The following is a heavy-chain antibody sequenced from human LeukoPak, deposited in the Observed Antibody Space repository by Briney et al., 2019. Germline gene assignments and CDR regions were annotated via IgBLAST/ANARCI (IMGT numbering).Heavy chain of an antibody. J-gene: IGHJ4*02. CDR3: AKCYYDSSTSGTDW. D-gene: IGHD3-22*01. CDR2: ISGSGGST. V-gene: IGHV3-23*01. CDR1: GSTFSNYA. Sequence: GGSLRLSCAASGSTFSNYAMSWVRQAPGKGLEWASAISGSGGSTYYADSVVKGRFTISRDNSKNTLYLQMNSLRAEDTAVYYCAKCYYDSSTSGTDWWGQGTLVTVSS.